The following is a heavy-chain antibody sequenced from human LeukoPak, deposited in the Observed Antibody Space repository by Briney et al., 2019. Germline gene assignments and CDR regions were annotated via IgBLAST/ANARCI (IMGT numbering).Heavy chain of an antibody. CDR2: INSDVSST. CDR1: GFTFSSYW. D-gene: IGHD4-17*01. V-gene: IGHV3-74*01. Sequence: GGSLRLSCAASGFTFSSYWMHWVRQVPGKGLVWVSRINSDVSSTSYVDSVKGRFTISRDNAKNTLYLQMNSLRAEDTAVYYCARVLTTVIHWYFDLWGRGTLVTVCS. CDR3: ARVLTTVIHWYFDL. J-gene: IGHJ2*01.